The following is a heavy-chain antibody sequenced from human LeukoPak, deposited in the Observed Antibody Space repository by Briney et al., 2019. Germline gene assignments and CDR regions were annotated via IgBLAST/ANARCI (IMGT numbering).Heavy chain of an antibody. Sequence: QPGGSLRLSCAASGFTFSSYAMSWVRQAPGKGLEWVSAISGRADSTYYADSVKGRFTISRDNSKNTLYLQMNSLTAEDTAIYYCARGCGGCPRVWGQGTLVTVSS. CDR1: GFTFSSYA. CDR2: ISGRADST. D-gene: IGHD6-19*01. V-gene: IGHV3-23*01. J-gene: IGHJ4*02. CDR3: ARGCGGCPRV.